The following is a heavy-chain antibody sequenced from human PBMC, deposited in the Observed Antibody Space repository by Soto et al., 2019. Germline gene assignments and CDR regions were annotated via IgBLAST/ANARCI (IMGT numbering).Heavy chain of an antibody. CDR3: GLIKDCSRTDCYLASFDA. CDR1: GLSLSNGRLG. J-gene: IGHJ5*02. Sequence: SGPTLVNPTDTLTLTCTVSGLSLSNGRLGVSWIRQPPGKALEWLAHIFSNDDKSYSTALKRRLTISKDTSRSQVVLTMTNMDPVDSSTYYCGLIKDCSRTDCYLASFDAWGQGTLVTVSS. CDR2: IFSNDDK. V-gene: IGHV2-26*01. D-gene: IGHD2-2*01.